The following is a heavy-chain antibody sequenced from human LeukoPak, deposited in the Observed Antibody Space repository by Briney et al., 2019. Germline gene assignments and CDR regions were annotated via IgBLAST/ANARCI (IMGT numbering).Heavy chain of an antibody. CDR1: GGSISSGSYY. Sequence: PSQTLSLTCTVSGGSISSGSYYWNWIRQPAGKGLEWIGRIYTSGSTNYNPSLKSRVTISVDTSENQFSLKLSSVTAADTAVYYCARGELGIVWDKYYYMDVWGKGTTVTVSS. J-gene: IGHJ6*03. CDR3: ARGELGIVWDKYYYMDV. D-gene: IGHD7-27*01. V-gene: IGHV4-61*02. CDR2: IYTSGST.